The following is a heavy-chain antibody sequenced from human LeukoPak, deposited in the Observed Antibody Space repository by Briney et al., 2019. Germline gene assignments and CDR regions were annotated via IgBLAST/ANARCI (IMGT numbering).Heavy chain of an antibody. CDR3: ARHTAMVSDY. CDR1: GFTFTSYS. V-gene: IGHV3-23*01. CDR2: TSDRGDYT. Sequence: GGSLRLSCAASGFTFTSYSMSWVRQAPGKGLEWVSGTSDRGDYTYYADSVKGRFTISRDNSKNTLYLQMNSLRAEDTAVYYCARHTAMVSDYWGQGTLVTVSS. J-gene: IGHJ4*02. D-gene: IGHD5-18*01.